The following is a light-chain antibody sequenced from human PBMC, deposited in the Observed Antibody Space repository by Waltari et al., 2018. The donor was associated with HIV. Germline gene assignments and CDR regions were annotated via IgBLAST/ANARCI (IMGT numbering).Light chain of an antibody. CDR3: AAWDDSLNGPV. J-gene: IGLJ3*02. CDR2: SHN. Sequence: QSVLTQPPSASGTPGQGVTISCAGSYSNIGSNTVNWYRQLPGAAPKLLIDSHNQNPGPAGVPDRCSGSTSGTSASLAISGLQSEEEAHYYCAAWDDSLNGPVFGGGTMLTVL. CDR1: YSNIGSNT. V-gene: IGLV1-44*01.